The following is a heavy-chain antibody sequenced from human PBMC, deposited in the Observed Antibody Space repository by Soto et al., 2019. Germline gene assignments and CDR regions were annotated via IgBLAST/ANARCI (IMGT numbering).Heavy chain of an antibody. V-gene: IGHV4-59*08. CDR1: GGSISSYY. D-gene: IGHD3-10*01. CDR2: IYYSGST. J-gene: IGHJ4*02. Sequence: PSETLSLTCTVSGGSISSYYWSWIRQPPGKGLEWIAYIYYSGSTNYNPSLKSRVTISVDTSKNQFSLKLSSVTAADTAVFYCARRKLDYYYGSGSFDYWGQGTLVTVSS. CDR3: ARRKLDYYYGSGSFDY.